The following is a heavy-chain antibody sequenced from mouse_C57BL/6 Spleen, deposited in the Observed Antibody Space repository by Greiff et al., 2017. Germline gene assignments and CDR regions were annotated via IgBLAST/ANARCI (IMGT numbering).Heavy chain of an antibody. J-gene: IGHJ3*01. CDR3: AREWGYGFAY. V-gene: IGHV5-4*01. Sequence: DVKLVESGGGLVKPGGSLKLSCAASGFTFSSYAMSWVRQTPEKRLEWVATISDGGSYTYYPDNVKGRFTISRDNAKNNLYLQMSHLKSEDTAMYYCAREWGYGFAYWGQGTLVTVSA. CDR2: ISDGGSYT. D-gene: IGHD1-1*02. CDR1: GFTFSSYA.